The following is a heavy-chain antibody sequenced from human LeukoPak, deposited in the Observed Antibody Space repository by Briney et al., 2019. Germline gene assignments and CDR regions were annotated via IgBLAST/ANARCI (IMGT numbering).Heavy chain of an antibody. CDR2: IYYSGST. Sequence: SETLSLTCTVSGGSISSGGYYWSWIRQHPGKGLEWIGYIYYSGSTSYNPSLKSRVTISVDTSKNQFSLKLSSVTAADTAVYYCARGITISDDNWFDPWGQGTLVTVSS. J-gene: IGHJ5*02. D-gene: IGHD3-3*01. CDR3: ARGITISDDNWFDP. V-gene: IGHV4-31*03. CDR1: GGSISSGGYY.